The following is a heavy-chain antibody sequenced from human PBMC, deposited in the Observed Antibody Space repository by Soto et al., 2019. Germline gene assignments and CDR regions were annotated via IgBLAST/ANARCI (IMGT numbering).Heavy chain of an antibody. CDR1: GGSFSGYY. V-gene: IGHV4-34*01. Sequence: QVQLQQWGAGLLKPSETLSLTCGVYGGSFSGYYWSWIRQPPGKGLEWIGEITHGGSTRYNASLQSRVTISVDTSKNQFYLSLSSMTAADTAVYYCARVREGYSYGFQYWGQGTLVTVSS. D-gene: IGHD5-18*01. J-gene: IGHJ1*01. CDR3: ARVREGYSYGFQY. CDR2: ITHGGST.